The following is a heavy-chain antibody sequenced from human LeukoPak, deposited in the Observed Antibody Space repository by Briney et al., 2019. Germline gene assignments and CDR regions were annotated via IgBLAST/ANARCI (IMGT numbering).Heavy chain of an antibody. Sequence: GGSLRLSCSASGFSFTSYAMNWVRQAPGKGLEWISYASANGDTIYYADSVRGRFTISRDNAKNSLYLQMNSLRAEDAAVYYCARVKGTYFDYWGQGALVTVSS. J-gene: IGHJ4*02. CDR1: GFSFTSYA. V-gene: IGHV3-48*03. CDR2: ASANGDTI. CDR3: ARVKGTYFDY. D-gene: IGHD1-1*01.